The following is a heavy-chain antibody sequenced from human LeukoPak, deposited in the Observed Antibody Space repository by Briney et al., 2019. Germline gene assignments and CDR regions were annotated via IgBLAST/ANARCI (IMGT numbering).Heavy chain of an antibody. CDR1: GFTFSSYS. V-gene: IGHV3-21*01. Sequence: GGSLRLSCAASGFTFSSYSMNWVRQAPGKGLEWVSSISSSSSYIYYADSVKGRFTISRDNAKNSLYLQMNSLRAEDTAVYYCARVGYSSSPGDAFDIWGQGTMVTVSS. J-gene: IGHJ3*02. CDR3: ARVGYSSSPGDAFDI. D-gene: IGHD6-13*01. CDR2: ISSSSSYI.